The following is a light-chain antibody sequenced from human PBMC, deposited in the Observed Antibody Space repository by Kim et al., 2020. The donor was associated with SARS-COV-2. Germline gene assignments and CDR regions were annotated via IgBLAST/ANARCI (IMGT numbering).Light chain of an antibody. J-gene: IGLJ3*02. CDR2: DVT. CDR3: GAYSSTNTWV. Sequence: GRSVTLSCSGTGTDIGRYNFVAWYQQHPGKAPKLIIFDVTQRPSGVSARFSGSKSDNTASLTISRLQAEDEAEYYCGAYSSTNTWVFGGGTQLTVL. CDR1: GTDIGRYNF. V-gene: IGLV2-14*03.